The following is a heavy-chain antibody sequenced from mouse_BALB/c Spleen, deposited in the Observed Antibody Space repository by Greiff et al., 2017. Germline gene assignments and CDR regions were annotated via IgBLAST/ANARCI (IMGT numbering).Heavy chain of an antibody. V-gene: IGHV5-6-5*01. CDR1: GFTFSSYA. CDR3: ARGDRYGAY. J-gene: IGHJ3*01. Sequence: EVQLVESGGDLVKPGGSLKLSCAASGFTFSSYAMSWVRQTPEKRLEWVASISSGGSTYYPDSVKGRFTISRDNARNILYLQMSSLRSEDTAMYYCARGDRYGAYWGQGTLVTVSA. D-gene: IGHD2-14*01. CDR2: ISSGGST.